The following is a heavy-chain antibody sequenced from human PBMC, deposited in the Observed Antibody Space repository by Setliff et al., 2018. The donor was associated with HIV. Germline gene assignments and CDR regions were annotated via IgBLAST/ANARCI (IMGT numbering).Heavy chain of an antibody. CDR3: ARPSPLGGDSTTPYDY. CDR1: GFTFSSYA. J-gene: IGHJ4*02. D-gene: IGHD3-22*01. Sequence: QTGGSLRLSCAASGFTFSSYAMSWVRQAPGKGLEWVSAISGSGGSTYYADSVKGRFTISRDNSKNTLYLQMNSLRAEDTAVYYCARPSPLGGDSTTPYDYWGQGTLVTVSS. V-gene: IGHV3-23*01. CDR2: ISGSGGST.